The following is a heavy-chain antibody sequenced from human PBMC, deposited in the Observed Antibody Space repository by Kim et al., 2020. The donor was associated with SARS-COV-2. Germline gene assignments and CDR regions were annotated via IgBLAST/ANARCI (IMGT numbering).Heavy chain of an antibody. J-gene: IGHJ6*02. CDR2: ISYDGSNK. Sequence: GGSLRLSCAASGFTFSSYGMHWVRQAPGKGLEWVAVISYDGSNKYYADSVKGRFTISRDNSKNTLYLQMNSLRAEDKAVYYCAKGEAAAGTKYYGMDVWGQGTTVTVSS. V-gene: IGHV3-30*18. CDR1: GFTFSSYG. D-gene: IGHD6-13*01. CDR3: AKGEAAAGTKYYGMDV.